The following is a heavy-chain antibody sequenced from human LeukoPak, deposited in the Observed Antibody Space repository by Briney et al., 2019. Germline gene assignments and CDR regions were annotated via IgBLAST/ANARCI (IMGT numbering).Heavy chain of an antibody. J-gene: IGHJ6*02. CDR1: GYTFTSYD. Sequence: ASVKVSCKASGYTFTSYDINWVRQATGQGLEWVGWMNPNSGNTGYAQKFQGRVTMTRNTSISTAYMELSSLRSEDTAVYYCARTLRGGNHVRVYYYGMDVWGQGTTVTVS. CDR2: MNPNSGNT. D-gene: IGHD3-10*01. CDR3: ARTLRGGNHVRVYYYGMDV. V-gene: IGHV1-8*01.